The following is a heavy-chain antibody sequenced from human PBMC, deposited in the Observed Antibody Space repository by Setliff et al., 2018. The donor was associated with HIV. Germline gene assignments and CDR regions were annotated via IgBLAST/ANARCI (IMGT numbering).Heavy chain of an antibody. J-gene: IGHJ3*02. CDR1: GYTFDNYC. CDR3: ARSPDTRGYYRFDSFDM. V-gene: IGHV1-18*01. Sequence: GASVKVSCKASGYTFDNYCITWLRQAPGQGLEWVGWINPYNANANNAQKVQGRITMTTDSFTNTAYMELRSLRSDDTAVYYCARSPDTRGYYRFDSFDMWGQGTMVTVSS. CDR2: INPYNANA. D-gene: IGHD3-22*01.